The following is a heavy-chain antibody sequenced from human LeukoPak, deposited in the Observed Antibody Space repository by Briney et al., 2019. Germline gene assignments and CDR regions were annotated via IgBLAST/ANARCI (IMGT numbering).Heavy chain of an antibody. D-gene: IGHD6-13*01. Sequence: GGSLRLSCTASGFTFGSYAMSWARQAPGKGLEWVAVISYDGSNKYYADSVEGRFTISRDNSKNTLYLQMNSLRAEDTAVYYCATFIAAAGPGGFDYWGQGTLVTVSS. CDR1: GFTFGSYA. CDR3: ATFIAAAGPGGFDY. J-gene: IGHJ4*02. V-gene: IGHV3-30-3*01. CDR2: ISYDGSNK.